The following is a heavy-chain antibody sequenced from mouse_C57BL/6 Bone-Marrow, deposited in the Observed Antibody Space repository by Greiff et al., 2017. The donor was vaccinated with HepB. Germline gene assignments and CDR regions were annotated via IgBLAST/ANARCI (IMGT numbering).Heavy chain of an antibody. CDR2: IYPSDSET. CDR3: ARFNYSNYGDY. J-gene: IGHJ2*01. D-gene: IGHD2-5*01. V-gene: IGHV1-61*01. CDR1: GYTFTSYW. Sequence: VKLQQPGAELVRPGSSVKLSCKASGYTFTSYWMDWVKQRPGQGLEWIGNIYPSDSETHYNQKFKDKATLTVDKSSSTAYMQLSSLTSEDSAVYYCARFNYSNYGDYWGQGTTLTVSS.